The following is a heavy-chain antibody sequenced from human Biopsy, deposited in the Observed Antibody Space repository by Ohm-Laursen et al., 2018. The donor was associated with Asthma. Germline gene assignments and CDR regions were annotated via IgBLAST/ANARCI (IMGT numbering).Heavy chain of an antibody. V-gene: IGHV3-53*01. CDR1: GFAVSRDH. Sequence: SLRLSCTASGFAVSRDHMFWVRQAPGKGLEWVSVIYSGGTSHTADSVRGRFTISRDYSKNTLYLQMHSLRAEDTAVYYCARGDSSNWSHYYFDYWGQGTLVPSPQ. CDR2: IYSGGTS. D-gene: IGHD3-22*01. J-gene: IGHJ4*02. CDR3: ARGDSSNWSHYYFDY.